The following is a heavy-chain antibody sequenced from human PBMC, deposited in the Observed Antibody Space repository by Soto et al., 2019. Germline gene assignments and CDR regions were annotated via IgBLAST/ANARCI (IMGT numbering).Heavy chain of an antibody. CDR1: GYSFSNYG. V-gene: IGHV1-18*01. Sequence: QVQLVQSGIQVRRPGASVTVSCKASGYSFSNYGISWVRQAPGQGLEWMGWVSAYNGNTKYVQKHQDRVTMSTATSTTTAYMELKSLRSDDTAVYYCARASRLWSGYLIDFWGPGTLVTVSS. CDR3: ARASRLWSGYLIDF. D-gene: IGHD3-3*01. J-gene: IGHJ4*02. CDR2: VSAYNGNT.